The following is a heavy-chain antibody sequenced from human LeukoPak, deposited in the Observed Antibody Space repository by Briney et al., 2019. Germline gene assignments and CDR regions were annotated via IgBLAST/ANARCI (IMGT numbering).Heavy chain of an antibody. D-gene: IGHD6-19*01. J-gene: IGHJ4*02. CDR2: ISYDGSNK. V-gene: IGHV3-30-3*01. Sequence: GGSLRLSCAASGFTFSGYAMHWVRQAPGKGLEWVAVISYDGSNKYYADSVKGRFTISRDNSKNTLYLQMNSLRPEDTAVYYCARDAEQWLVRGGASFDYWGQGTLVTVSS. CDR3: ARDAEQWLVRGGASFDY. CDR1: GFTFSGYA.